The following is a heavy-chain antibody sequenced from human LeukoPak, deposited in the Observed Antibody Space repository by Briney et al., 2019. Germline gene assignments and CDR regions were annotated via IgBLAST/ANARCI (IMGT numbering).Heavy chain of an antibody. J-gene: IGHJ5*02. CDR2: ISSSSSYI. V-gene: IGHV3-21*01. CDR3: ARDYDFWSGYSSNWFDP. CDR1: GFTFSSYS. Sequence: PGGSLRLSCAASGFTFSSYSMNWVRQAPGKGPEWVSSISSSSSYIYYADSVKGRFTISRDNAKNSLYLQMNSLRAEDTAVYYCARDYDFWSGYSSNWFDPWGQGTLVTVSS. D-gene: IGHD3-3*01.